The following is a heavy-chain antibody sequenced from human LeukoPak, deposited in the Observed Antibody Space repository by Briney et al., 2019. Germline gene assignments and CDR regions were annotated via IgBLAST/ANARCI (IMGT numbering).Heavy chain of an antibody. CDR1: GFTFSSYS. CDR2: ISSSSSYI. CDR3: AREGSENWFDP. D-gene: IGHD2-15*01. V-gene: IGHV3-21*01. J-gene: IGHJ5*02. Sequence: TGGSLRLSCAASGFTFSSYSMNWVRQAPGKGLEWVSSISSSSSYIYYADSVKGRFTISRDNAKNSLYLQMNSLRAEDTAVYYCAREGSENWFDPWGQGTLVTVSS.